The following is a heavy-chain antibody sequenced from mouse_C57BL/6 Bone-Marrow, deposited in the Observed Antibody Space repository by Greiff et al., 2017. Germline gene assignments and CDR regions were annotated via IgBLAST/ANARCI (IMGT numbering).Heavy chain of an antibody. CDR3: AKNPTVVPDY. Sequence: VQLQQPGAELVKPGASVTLSCKASGYTFTSYWMHWVKQRPGQGLEWIGMIHPNSGSTNYNEKFKSKATLTVDKSSSPAYMQLSSLTSEDSAVYYCAKNPTVVPDYWGQGTTPTVSS. V-gene: IGHV1-64*01. CDR2: IHPNSGST. CDR1: GYTFTSYW. D-gene: IGHD1-1*01. J-gene: IGHJ2*01.